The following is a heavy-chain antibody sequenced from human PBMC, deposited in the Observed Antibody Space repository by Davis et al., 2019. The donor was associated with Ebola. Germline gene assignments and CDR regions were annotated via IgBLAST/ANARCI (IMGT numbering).Heavy chain of an antibody. D-gene: IGHD1-20*01. CDR2: IKQDGSEK. CDR3: AKRYNWNPYYYYGMDV. Sequence: GGSLRLSCAASGFTFSSYWMSWVRQAPGKGLEWVANIKQDGSEKYYADSVKGRFTISRDNSKNTLYLQMNSLRAEDTAVYYCAKRYNWNPYYYYGMDVWGQGTTVTVSS. CDR1: GFTFSSYW. J-gene: IGHJ6*02. V-gene: IGHV3-7*01.